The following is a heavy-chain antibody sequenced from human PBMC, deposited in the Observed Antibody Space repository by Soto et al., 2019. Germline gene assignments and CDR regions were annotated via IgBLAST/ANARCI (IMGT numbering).Heavy chain of an antibody. V-gene: IGHV1-2*02. D-gene: IGHD6-13*01. J-gene: IGHJ4*02. Sequence: ASVKVSCKASGYTFTGYYMHWVRQAPGQGLEWMGWINPNSGGTNYAQKFQGRVTMTRDTSISTAYMELSRLRSDDTAVYYCARDPGIAAAVHFDYWGQGTLVTVSS. CDR1: GYTFTGYY. CDR2: INPNSGGT. CDR3: ARDPGIAAAVHFDY.